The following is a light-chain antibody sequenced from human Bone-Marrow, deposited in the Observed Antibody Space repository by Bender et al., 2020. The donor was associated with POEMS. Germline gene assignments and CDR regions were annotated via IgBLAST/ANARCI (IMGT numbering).Light chain of an antibody. Sequence: QSALTQPASVSGSPGQSITISCTGTSSDVGGYNVVSWYQQNPGKAPKLVIFDVTKRPSGVPDRFSGSKSGNTASLTISGLQAEDEADYFCCSYAGSYSFVFGGATTVTVL. J-gene: IGLJ2*01. CDR3: CSYAGSYSFV. CDR1: SSDVGGYNV. V-gene: IGLV2-11*01. CDR2: DVT.